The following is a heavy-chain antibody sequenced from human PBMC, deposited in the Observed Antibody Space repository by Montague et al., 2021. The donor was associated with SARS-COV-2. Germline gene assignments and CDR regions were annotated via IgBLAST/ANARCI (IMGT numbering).Heavy chain of an antibody. J-gene: IGHJ6*02. CDR2: IYYSGST. CDR1: GGSISSSSYY. V-gene: IGHV4-39*07. Sequence: SETLSLTCTVSGGSISSSSYYWGWIRQPPGKGLEWIGSIYYSGSTYYXXXLKSRATISVDTSKNQFSLKLSSVTAADTAVYYCARVGRQQLVRLSGMDVWGQGPTVTVSS. D-gene: IGHD6-13*01. CDR3: ARVGRQQLVRLSGMDV.